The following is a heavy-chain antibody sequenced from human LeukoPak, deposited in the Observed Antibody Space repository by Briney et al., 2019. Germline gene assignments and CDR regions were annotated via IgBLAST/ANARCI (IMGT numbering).Heavy chain of an antibody. CDR2: INSDGSST. V-gene: IGHV3-74*01. CDR3: ARGGYSSSWYSYDYYYYMDV. Sequence: GGSLRLSCAASGFTFSSYWMHWVRQAPGKGLVWVSRINSDGSSTSYADSVKGRFTISRDNAKNTLYLQMNSLRAEDTAVYYCARGGYSSSWYSYDYYYYMDVWGKGTTVTVSS. J-gene: IGHJ6*03. D-gene: IGHD6-13*01. CDR1: GFTFSSYW.